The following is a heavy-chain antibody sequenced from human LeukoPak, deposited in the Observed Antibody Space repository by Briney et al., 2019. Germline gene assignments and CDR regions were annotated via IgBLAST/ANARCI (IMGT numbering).Heavy chain of an antibody. CDR1: GYTFTSYG. D-gene: IGHD3-22*01. CDR2: IGAYNGNT. J-gene: IGHJ4*02. CDR3: ARGGFYDSSGDYFAANGDY. Sequence: ASVKVSCKASGYTFTSYGISWVRQAPGQGLEWMGWIGAYNGNTNYAQKLQGRVTMTTDTSTSTAYMELRSLGSDDTAVYFCARGGFYDSSGDYFAANGDYWGQGTLVTVSS. V-gene: IGHV1-18*01.